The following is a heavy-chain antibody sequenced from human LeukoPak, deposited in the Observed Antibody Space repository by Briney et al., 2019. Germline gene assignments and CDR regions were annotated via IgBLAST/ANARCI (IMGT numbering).Heavy chain of an antibody. J-gene: IGHJ4*02. V-gene: IGHV3-23*01. Sequence: GGSLRLSCAASGFTFSNHGMNWVRQAPGKGLEWLSGVSPPGSGTYYADSVKGRFTISRDDSKNTLSLQMNSLRVEDTAVYYCARDLAWGAFDYWGQGTLVTVSS. CDR3: ARDLAWGAFDY. D-gene: IGHD7-27*01. CDR2: VSPPGSGT. CDR1: GFTFSNHG.